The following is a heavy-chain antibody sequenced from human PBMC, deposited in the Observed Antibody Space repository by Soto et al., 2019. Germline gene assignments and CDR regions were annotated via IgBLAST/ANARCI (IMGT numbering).Heavy chain of an antibody. J-gene: IGHJ6*02. CDR1: GGTFSSYA. V-gene: IGHV1-69*12. D-gene: IGHD6-13*01. Sequence: QVQLVQSGAEVKNPGSSLKVSCKASGGTFSSYAISWVRQAPGQGLEWMGGIIPIFGTANYAQKFQGRVTITADESTSTAYMELSSLRSEDTAVYYCARDAAAGIAAAGPMDVWGQGTTVTVSS. CDR3: ARDAAAGIAAAGPMDV. CDR2: IIPIFGTA.